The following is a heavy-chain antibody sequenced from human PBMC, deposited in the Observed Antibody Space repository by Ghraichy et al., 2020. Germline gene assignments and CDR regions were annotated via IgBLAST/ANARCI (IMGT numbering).Heavy chain of an antibody. CDR3: ARTLHRAMVHSGMDV. CDR2: IYHSGST. D-gene: IGHD5-18*01. V-gene: IGHV4-4*02. CDR1: GGSISSSNW. Sequence: SETLSLTCAVSGGSISSSNWWSWVRQPPGKGLEWIGEIYHSGSTNYNPSLKSRVTISVDKSKNQFSLKLSSVTAADTAVYYCARTLHRAMVHSGMDVWGQGTTVTVSS. J-gene: IGHJ6*02.